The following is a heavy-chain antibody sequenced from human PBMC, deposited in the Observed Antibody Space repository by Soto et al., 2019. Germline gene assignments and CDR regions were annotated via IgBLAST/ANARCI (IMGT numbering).Heavy chain of an antibody. CDR2: ILPMFGTA. J-gene: IGHJ4*02. D-gene: IGHD3-22*01. Sequence: QVQLVQSGAEVKKPGSSVKVSCKASGDTFSSYAINWVRQAPGQGLECMGGILPMFGTANYAQKFKGRVTITAGESTSTVYMELSSLRSEDTAVYYCARVGPAHYYDSSGYYSPLDYWGQGTLVTVSS. CDR1: GDTFSSYA. CDR3: ARVGPAHYYDSSGYYSPLDY. V-gene: IGHV1-69*01.